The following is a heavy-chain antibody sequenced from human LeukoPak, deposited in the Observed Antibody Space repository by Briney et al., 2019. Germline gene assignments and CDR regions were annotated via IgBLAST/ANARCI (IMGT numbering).Heavy chain of an antibody. D-gene: IGHD4-17*01. V-gene: IGHV4-38-2*01. Sequence: SEALSLTCAVSGYSISSGDYWGWIRQPPGKGLEWIGSVYYSGSTHYNPSLKSRVTISVDRSRNQFSLRLSSVTAADTAVYYCARNSTVTSPSTGYFDYWGQGTLATVSS. CDR3: ARNSTVTSPSTGYFDY. CDR1: GYSISSGDY. CDR2: VYYSGST. J-gene: IGHJ4*02.